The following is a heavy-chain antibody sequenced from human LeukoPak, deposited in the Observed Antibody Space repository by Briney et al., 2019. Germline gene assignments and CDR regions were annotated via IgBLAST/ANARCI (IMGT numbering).Heavy chain of an antibody. V-gene: IGHV3-23*01. D-gene: IGHD4-23*01. J-gene: IGHJ4*02. Sequence: PGGSLRLSCAASGFTFSSYAMSWVRQAPGKGLEWVSGISGSGDRTHDADSVKGRFTISRDNSKNTVYLQMNSLRADDTAVYYCAKDQYGGNPQYYFDYWGQGTLVTVSS. CDR2: ISGSGDRT. CDR3: AKDQYGGNPQYYFDY. CDR1: GFTFSSYA.